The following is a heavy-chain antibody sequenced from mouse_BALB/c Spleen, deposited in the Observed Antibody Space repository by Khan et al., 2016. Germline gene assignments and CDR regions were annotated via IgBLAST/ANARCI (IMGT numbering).Heavy chain of an antibody. Sequence: VQLKQSGAELMKPGASVKISCKATGYTFSSYWIEWVKQRPGHGLEWIGEILPGSGSTDYNEKFKGKATFTADTSSNTAHMQLSSLTSEDSAVYYCARLGTARSYLDYWGQGTTLTVSS. J-gene: IGHJ2*01. CDR1: GYTFSSYW. V-gene: IGHV1-9*01. D-gene: IGHD3-2*01. CDR3: ARLGTARSYLDY. CDR2: ILPGSGST.